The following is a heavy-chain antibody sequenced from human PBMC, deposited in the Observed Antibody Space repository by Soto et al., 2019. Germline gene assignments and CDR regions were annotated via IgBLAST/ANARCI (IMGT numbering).Heavy chain of an antibody. CDR1: GGSISSGAYY. D-gene: IGHD3-22*01. CDR3: ARYYFDNSGYANRFDP. Sequence: QVQLQESGPGLVKPSQTLSLTCTVSGGSISSGAYYWSWIRQHSEKGLEWIGYMHYSGIAYYNPSLSSPVTISVETSKNQFSLKLSSVTDADTAVYYCARYYFDNSGYANRFDPWGRGTLVTVSS. CDR2: MHYSGIA. J-gene: IGHJ5*02. V-gene: IGHV4-31*01.